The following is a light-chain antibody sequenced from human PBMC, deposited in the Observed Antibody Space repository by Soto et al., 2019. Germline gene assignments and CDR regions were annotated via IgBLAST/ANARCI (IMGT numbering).Light chain of an antibody. J-gene: IGLJ1*01. CDR2: EVN. Sequence: QSVLTQPASVSGSPGQSVTISCTGASSDVGGNDYVSWYQQHPGKAPKLILYEVNNRPSGVSNHFSGSKSGNTASLIISGLQADDEADYDCSSYSTTSTLVFGSGTKLNGL. CDR1: SSDVGGNDY. CDR3: SSYSTTSTLV. V-gene: IGLV2-14*01.